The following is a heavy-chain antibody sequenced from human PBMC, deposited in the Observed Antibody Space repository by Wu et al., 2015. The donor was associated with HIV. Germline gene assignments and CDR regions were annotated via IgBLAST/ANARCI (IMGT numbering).Heavy chain of an antibody. V-gene: IGHV1-69*15. CDR3: ATRYKRGYSYGYHYYYYMDV. Sequence: VQLVQSGAELKKPGSSVKVSCKASGDTFNSYAINWVRQAPGQGLEWMGMVIPIFDTANYARKFEGRLTITADESTTTAHMELNSLRFEDTAVYYCATRYKRGYSYGYHYYYYMDVWGKGTTVTVSS. D-gene: IGHD5-18*01. CDR2: VIPIFDTA. CDR1: GDTFNSYA. J-gene: IGHJ6*03.